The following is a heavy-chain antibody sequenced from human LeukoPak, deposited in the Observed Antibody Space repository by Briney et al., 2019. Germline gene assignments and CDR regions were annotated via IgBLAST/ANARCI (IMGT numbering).Heavy chain of an antibody. J-gene: IGHJ4*02. CDR1: GFTFSSYS. D-gene: IGHD6-13*01. Sequence: GGSLRLSCAASGFTFSSYSMNWVRQAPGKGLEWVSYISSSSSTIYYVDSVKGRFTISRDNAKNSLYLQMNSLRAEDTAVYYCARESDSTDFDYWGQGTLVTVSS. V-gene: IGHV3-48*01. CDR3: ARESDSTDFDY. CDR2: ISSSSSTI.